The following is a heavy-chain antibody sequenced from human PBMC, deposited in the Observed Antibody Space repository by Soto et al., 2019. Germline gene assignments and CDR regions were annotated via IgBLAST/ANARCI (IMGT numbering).Heavy chain of an antibody. CDR1: GFGITSSA. J-gene: IGHJ6*02. CDR3: ARVEITMVRGADYYYYYGMDV. CDR2: IVVGSGNT. V-gene: IGHV1-58*02. D-gene: IGHD3-10*01. Sequence: ASVKVSCQASGFGITSSAMQWVRQARGQRLEWIGWIVVGSGNTNYAQKFQERVTITRDMSTSTAYVELSSLRSEDTAVYYCARVEITMVRGADYYYYYGMDVWGQGTTVTVSS.